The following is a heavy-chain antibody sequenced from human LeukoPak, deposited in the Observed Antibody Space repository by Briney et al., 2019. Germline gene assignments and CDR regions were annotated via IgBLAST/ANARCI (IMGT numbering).Heavy chain of an antibody. J-gene: IGHJ4*02. CDR2: INPNSGGT. CDR3: AYDDFWSGYCLFCY. CDR1: GYTFTGYY. V-gene: IGHV1-2*06. D-gene: IGHD3-3*01. Sequence: ASVKVSCKASGYTFTGYYMHWVRQAPGQGLEWMGRINPNSGGTNYAQKFQGRVTMTRDTSISTAYMELSRLRPDDTAVYYCAYDDFWSGYCLFCYWGQGTLVTVSS.